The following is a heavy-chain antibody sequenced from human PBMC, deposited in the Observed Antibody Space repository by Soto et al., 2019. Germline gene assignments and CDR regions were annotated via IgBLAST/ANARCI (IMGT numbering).Heavy chain of an antibody. J-gene: IGHJ4*02. D-gene: IGHD2-15*01. Sequence: EVQLVESGGGLVQPGGSLRLSCTVSGFSFSSYWMSWVRQAPGKGLEWVANIMQDGSEKDYVDSVKGRFTISRDNAKRSLYLQMIGLRAQDTDVHYCASAHSDPDYWRQGPLLTVAT. CDR1: GFSFSSYW. V-gene: IGHV3-7*01. CDR3: ASAHSDPDY. CDR2: IMQDGSEK.